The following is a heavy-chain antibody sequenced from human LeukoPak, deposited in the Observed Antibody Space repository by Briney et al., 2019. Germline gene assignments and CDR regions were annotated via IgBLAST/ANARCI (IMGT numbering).Heavy chain of an antibody. CDR1: GYSISSGYY. Sequence: SETLSLTCTVSGYSISSGYYWGWIRQPPGKGLEWIGSIYHSGSTYYNPSLKSRVTISVDTSKNQFSLKLSSVTAADTAVYYCARVSSGSSRGGDYFDYWGQGTLVTVSS. D-gene: IGHD1-26*01. V-gene: IGHV4-38-2*02. J-gene: IGHJ4*02. CDR2: IYHSGST. CDR3: ARVSSGSSRGGDYFDY.